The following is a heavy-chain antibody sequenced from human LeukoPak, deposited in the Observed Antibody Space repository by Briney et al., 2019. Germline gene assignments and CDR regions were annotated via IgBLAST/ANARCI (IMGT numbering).Heavy chain of an antibody. Sequence: SETLSLTCTVSGGSISSYYWSWIRQPPGKGLEWIGYIYYSGSTNYNPSLKSRVTISVHTSKNQFSLKLSSVTAADTAVYYCARDFKGITIFGVVTHWYFDLWGRGTLVTVSS. D-gene: IGHD3-3*01. CDR2: IYYSGST. V-gene: IGHV4-59*01. J-gene: IGHJ2*01. CDR3: ARDFKGITIFGVVTHWYFDL. CDR1: GGSISSYY.